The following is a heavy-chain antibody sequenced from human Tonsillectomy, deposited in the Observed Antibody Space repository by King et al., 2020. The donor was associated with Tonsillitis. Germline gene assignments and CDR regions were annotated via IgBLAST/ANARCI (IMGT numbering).Heavy chain of an antibody. V-gene: IGHV1-69*12. Sequence: VQLVQSGAEVKKPGSSVKVSCKASGGTFSSYVITWVRQAPGQGLEWMGGIIPIFGTANYAQKFQGRVTITADESTSTAYMELSGLRSEDTAVYYCARDCCTNGVCYGCYYYGMDVWGQGTTVTVSS. CDR3: ARDCCTNGVCYGCYYYGMDV. CDR2: IIPIFGTA. D-gene: IGHD2-8*01. CDR1: GGTFSSYV. J-gene: IGHJ6*02.